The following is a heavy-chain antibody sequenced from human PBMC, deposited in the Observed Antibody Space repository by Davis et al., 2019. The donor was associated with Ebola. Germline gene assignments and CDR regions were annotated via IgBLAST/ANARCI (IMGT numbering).Heavy chain of an antibody. Sequence: PGGSLRLSCAASGFSFKDYGMHWVRQAPGKGLEWVAFIRYDGSSKYQADSVKGRFSIYRDNSGRTLYLQMNRLRVEDTALYYCAKDRAEQWMTGMDVWGQGTTVTVSS. CDR2: IRYDGSSK. CDR3: AKDRAEQWMTGMDV. J-gene: IGHJ6*02. CDR1: GFSFKDYG. D-gene: IGHD6-19*01. V-gene: IGHV3-30*02.